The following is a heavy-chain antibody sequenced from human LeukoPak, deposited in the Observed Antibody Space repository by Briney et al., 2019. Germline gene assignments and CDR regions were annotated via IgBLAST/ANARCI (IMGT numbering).Heavy chain of an antibody. CDR1: GFTVSSNY. V-gene: IGHV3-53*01. J-gene: IGHJ4*02. CDR3: AKGDVGYDTLTGPLSGLWY. D-gene: IGHD3-9*01. CDR2: IYSGGST. Sequence: GGSLRLSCAASGFTVSSNYMSWVRQAPGKGLEWVSVIYSGGSTYYADSVKGRFTISRDNSKNTLYLQMNSLRAEDTAVYYCAKGDVGYDTLTGPLSGLWYWGQGTLVTVSS.